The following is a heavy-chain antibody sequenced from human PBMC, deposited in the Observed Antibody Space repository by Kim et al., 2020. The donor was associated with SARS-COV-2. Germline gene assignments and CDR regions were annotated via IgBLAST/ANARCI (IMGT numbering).Heavy chain of an antibody. CDR2: IYYSGST. V-gene: IGHV4-39*07. Sequence: SETLSLTCTVSGGSISSSSHYWGWIRQPPGKGLEWIGSIYYSGSTYYNPSLKSRVTISVDTSKNQFSLKLSSVTAADTAVYYCASWLYDSSGVFDPWGQGTLVTVSS. CDR3: ASWLYDSSGVFDP. CDR1: GGSISSSSHY. J-gene: IGHJ5*02. D-gene: IGHD3-22*01.